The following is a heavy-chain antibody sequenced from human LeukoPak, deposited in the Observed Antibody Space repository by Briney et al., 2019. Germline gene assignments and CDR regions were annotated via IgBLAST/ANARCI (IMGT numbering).Heavy chain of an antibody. V-gene: IGHV1-46*01. CDR1: GYTFTSYY. CDR2: INPSGGST. J-gene: IGHJ6*02. Sequence: GASVKVSCKASGYTFTSYYMHWVRQAPGQGLEWMGIINPSGGSTSYAQKFQGRVTMTRDTSASTVYMELSSLRSEDTAVYYCARDQGGYYYDSSGYYNYYYYGMDVWGQGTTVTVSS. D-gene: IGHD3-22*01. CDR3: ARDQGGYYYDSSGYYNYYYYGMDV.